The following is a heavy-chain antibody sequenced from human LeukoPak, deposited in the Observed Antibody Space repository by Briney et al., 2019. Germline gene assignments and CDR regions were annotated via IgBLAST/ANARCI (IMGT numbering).Heavy chain of an antibody. D-gene: IGHD2-21*01. V-gene: IGHV4-59*01. J-gene: IGHJ2*01. CDR2: IYYSGST. CDR1: GDPINSYY. CDR3: ARTAYARFFDL. Sequence: SETLSLTCTVSGDPINSYYWSWIRQPPGKGLEWIGHIYYSGSTNYNPSPKSRVTISIDTSKNQFSLKLSSVTAADTAVYCCARTAYARFFDLWGRGTLVTVSS.